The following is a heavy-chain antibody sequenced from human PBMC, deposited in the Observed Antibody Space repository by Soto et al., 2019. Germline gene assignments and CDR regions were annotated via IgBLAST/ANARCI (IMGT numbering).Heavy chain of an antibody. Sequence: PSETLSATCAVYVGSFSGYYWSWIRQRPGKGLEWIGEINHIGSTNYNPSLKSRVTISVDTSKNQFSLKLSSVTAADTAVYYCARNGSYYDFWSGYYFGGGMDVWGQGTTVTVSS. J-gene: IGHJ6*02. CDR1: VGSFSGYY. D-gene: IGHD3-3*01. V-gene: IGHV4-34*01. CDR2: INHIGST. CDR3: ARNGSYYDFWSGYYFGGGMDV.